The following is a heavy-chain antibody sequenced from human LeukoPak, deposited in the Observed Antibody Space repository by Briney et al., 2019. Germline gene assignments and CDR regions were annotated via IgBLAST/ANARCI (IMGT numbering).Heavy chain of an antibody. CDR3: AKGELELSLGY. J-gene: IGHJ4*02. CDR1: GFTFSSYA. CDR2: ISYDGSNK. D-gene: IGHD1-7*01. Sequence: GGSLRLSCAASGFTFSSYAMHWVRQAPGKGLEWVAVISYDGSNKYYADSVKGRFTISRDNSKNTLYLQMNSLRAEDTAVYYCAKGELELSLGYWGQGTLVTVSS. V-gene: IGHV3-30-3*01.